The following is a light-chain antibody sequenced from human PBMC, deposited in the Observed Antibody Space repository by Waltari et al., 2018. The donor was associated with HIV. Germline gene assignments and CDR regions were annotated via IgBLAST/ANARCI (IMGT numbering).Light chain of an antibody. CDR3: VLYMGSGRV. J-gene: IGLJ3*02. V-gene: IGLV8-61*01. Sequence: QTVVTQEQSISVSPGGTITLHCALTSGFIPRGSYPGWYQPTPGQPPRTLIYNTNIRSAGFPDRFSGSIVGNKAALTITGAQPDDESHYYCVLYMGSGRVFGGGTRLTVL. CDR2: NTN. CDR1: SGFIPRGSY.